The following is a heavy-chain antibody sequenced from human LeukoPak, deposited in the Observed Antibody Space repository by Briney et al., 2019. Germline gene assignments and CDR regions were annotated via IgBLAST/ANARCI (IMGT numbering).Heavy chain of an antibody. CDR1: GFNIRTNY. CDR3: AGSQWLVNFDY. CDR2: IYAGGDT. J-gene: IGHJ4*02. D-gene: IGHD6-19*01. Sequence: GGSLRLSCTASGFNIRTNYMNWVRQAPGKGLEWVSVIYAGGDTYYADSVRGRFIISRDNSENTLYLQLNSLRAEDTAMYYCAGSQWLVNFDYCGQGTLVTVSS. V-gene: IGHV3-66*01.